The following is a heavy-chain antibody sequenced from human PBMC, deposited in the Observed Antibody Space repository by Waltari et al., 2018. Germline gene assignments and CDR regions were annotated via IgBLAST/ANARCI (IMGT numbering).Heavy chain of an antibody. CDR1: NGSISSGDYY. J-gene: IGHJ5*01. D-gene: IGHD3-10*01. CDR3: ARVENYHGSGSYRWFDS. CDR2: IYSSGSV. Sequence: QMQLQESGPGLVKPSQTLSLTCTVSNGSISSGDYYWGWTRQSPGKGLEWIGYIYSSGSVYDTPALESRVSISIDTSKNQFSLKVTSVTAADTAVYYGARVENYHGSGSYRWFDSWGQGTLVTVTS. V-gene: IGHV4-30-4*01.